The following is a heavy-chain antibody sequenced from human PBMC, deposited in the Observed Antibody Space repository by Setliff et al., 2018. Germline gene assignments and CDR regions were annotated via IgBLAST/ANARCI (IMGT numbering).Heavy chain of an antibody. CDR1: GGSISSHY. CDR2: IYYSGST. D-gene: IGHD3-3*01. CDR3: ARDLDLNYDFWSGYYYGNAFGI. Sequence: PSETLSLTCTVSGGSISSHYWSWIRQPPGKGLEWIGYIYYSGSTNYNPSLKSRVTISVDTSKNQFSLKLSSVTAADTAVYYCARDLDLNYDFWSGYYYGNAFGIWGQGTMVTVSS. J-gene: IGHJ3*02. V-gene: IGHV4-59*11.